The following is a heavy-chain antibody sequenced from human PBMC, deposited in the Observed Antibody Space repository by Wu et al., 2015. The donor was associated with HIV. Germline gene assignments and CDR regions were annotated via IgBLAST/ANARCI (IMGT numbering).Heavy chain of an antibody. D-gene: IGHD3-16*01. CDR2: INPSNGDT. J-gene: IGHJ2*01. CDR1: GYTFIDYF. Sequence: QVQLVQSGAEVKKPGASVIVSCKASGYTFIDYFIHWVRQAPGQGLEWMGWINPSNGDTRYAQQFQGRVTMTRDTSNTTTYMELSGLASDDTAVYYCTKYVGYCYFDLWGRGTCRCLL. V-gene: IGHV1-2*02. CDR3: TKYVGYCYFDL.